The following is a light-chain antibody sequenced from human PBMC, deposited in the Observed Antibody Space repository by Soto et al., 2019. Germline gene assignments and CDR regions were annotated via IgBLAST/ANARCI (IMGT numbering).Light chain of an antibody. V-gene: IGLV4-69*01. CDR2: LNSDGSH. Sequence: QLVLTQSPSASASLGASVKLTCTLSSGHSSYAIAWHQQHPEKGPRYLMKLNSDGSHSKGDVIPDRFSGSSSGAERYLTISRLQSEDEADYYCQTWGTGVVVFGGGTKLTVL. CDR1: SGHSSYA. CDR3: QTWGTGVVV. J-gene: IGLJ2*01.